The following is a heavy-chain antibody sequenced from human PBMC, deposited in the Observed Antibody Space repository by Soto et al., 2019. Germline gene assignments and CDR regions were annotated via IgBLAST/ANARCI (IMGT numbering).Heavy chain of an antibody. D-gene: IGHD6-19*01. J-gene: IGHJ5*02. Sequence: QVQLVQSGAEVKRPGSSVKVSCKASGGTYSSYVIAWVRQAPGQGLEWMGVIIPIFGTTHYAEKFQGRVTITADESTSTVYMQVTSLRTEDTAVYYCARDRFSASPVAGRGLDPWGQGTLVIVSS. CDR2: IIPIFGTT. CDR3: ARDRFSASPVAGRGLDP. V-gene: IGHV1-69*01. CDR1: GGTYSSYV.